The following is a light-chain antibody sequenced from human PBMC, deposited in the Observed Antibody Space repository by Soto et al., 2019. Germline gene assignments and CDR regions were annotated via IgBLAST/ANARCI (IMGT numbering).Light chain of an antibody. J-gene: IGLJ1*01. Sequence: QAVVTQPPSASGTPGQRVTISCSGGSSNIGTNSVNWYQQLPVRAPKLLIYNNDLRPSGVPDRFSGSKSGTSASLAISGLQSEDEADYYCAAWDDSLNGFYVFGIGTKLTVL. CDR3: AAWDDSLNGFYV. CDR1: SSNIGTNS. V-gene: IGLV1-44*01. CDR2: NND.